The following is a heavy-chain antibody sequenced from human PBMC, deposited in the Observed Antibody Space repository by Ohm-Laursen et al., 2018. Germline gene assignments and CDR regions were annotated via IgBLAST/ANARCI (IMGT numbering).Heavy chain of an antibody. CDR1: GFTFSSYA. V-gene: IGHV3-23*01. CDR3: ASRRVGAGVVDY. Sequence: GSLRLSCAAPGFTFSSYAMSWVRQAPGKGLEWVSAISGSGGSTYYADSVKGRFTISRDNAKNSLYLQMNSLRAEDTAVYYCASRRVGAGVVDYWGQGTLVTVSS. J-gene: IGHJ4*02. D-gene: IGHD1-26*01. CDR2: ISGSGGST.